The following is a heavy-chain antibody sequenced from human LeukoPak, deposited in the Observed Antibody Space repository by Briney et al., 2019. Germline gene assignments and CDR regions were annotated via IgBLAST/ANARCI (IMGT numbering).Heavy chain of an antibody. D-gene: IGHD5-18*01. J-gene: IGHJ4*02. CDR1: GFTFSSYA. CDR2: ISDTGGST. V-gene: IGHV3-23*01. Sequence: GGSLRLSCAASGFTFSSYAMGWVRQAPGKGLEWVSTISDTGGSTYYADSVKGRFTISRDNSNNTLYLQMNTLRAEDTAVYYCAKRDSNYWGQGTLATVSA. CDR3: AKRDSNY.